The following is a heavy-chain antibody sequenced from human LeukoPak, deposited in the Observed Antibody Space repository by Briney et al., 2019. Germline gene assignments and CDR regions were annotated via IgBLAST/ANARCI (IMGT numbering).Heavy chain of an antibody. J-gene: IGHJ4*02. CDR2: IRGSGDTT. CDR1: GFTFSSYG. Sequence: PGGSLRLSCAASGFTFSSYGMSWVRRAPGKGLEWVSAIRGSGDTTYYADSVKGRFTISRDNSKNTMYLQMNSLRVEDTAIYYCAKRPGIAAAGSQFDYWGQGTLVTVSS. CDR3: AKRPGIAAAGSQFDY. D-gene: IGHD6-13*01. V-gene: IGHV3-23*01.